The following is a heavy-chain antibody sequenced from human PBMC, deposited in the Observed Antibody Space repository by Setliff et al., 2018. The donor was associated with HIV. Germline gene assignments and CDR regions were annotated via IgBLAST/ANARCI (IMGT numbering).Heavy chain of an antibody. V-gene: IGHV1-18*01. CDR2: INVYNGDT. CDR3: ARGQYSSSSGAFDY. CDR1: GYPFSNFG. J-gene: IGHJ4*02. Sequence: EASVKVSCKASGYPFSNFGVSWVRQAPGQGLEWMAWINVYNGDTNFALKFQGRVTITTDTSTSTGYMELRSLRSDDTAVYYCARGQYSSSSGAFDYWGQGTLVTVSS. D-gene: IGHD6-6*01.